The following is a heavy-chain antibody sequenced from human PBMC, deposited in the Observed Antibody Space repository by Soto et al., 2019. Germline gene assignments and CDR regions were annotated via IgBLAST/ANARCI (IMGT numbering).Heavy chain of an antibody. J-gene: IGHJ5*02. D-gene: IGHD2-2*01. CDR1: GGSISSYY. CDR2: IYYVGST. V-gene: IGHV4-59*08. CDR3: VRAGHCITTSCYGTWFDP. Sequence: TSETLSLTCTVSGGSISSYYWSWIRQPPGKGLEWIGYIYYVGSTNYNPSLKSRVTISVDTSKNQFSLKLSSVTAADTAVYYCVRAGHCITTSCYGTWFDPWGQGTLVTVSS.